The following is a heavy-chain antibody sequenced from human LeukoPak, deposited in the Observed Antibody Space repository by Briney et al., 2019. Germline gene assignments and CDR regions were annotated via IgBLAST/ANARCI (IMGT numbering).Heavy chain of an antibody. V-gene: IGHV1-2*02. Sequence: GASVKVSCKXSGYTFTGYYMHWVRQAPGQGLEWMGWINPNSGGTNYSQKFQGRVTMTRDTSISTAYMELSRLRSDDTAVYYCARVKPLGCSSTSCYNAFDIWGQGTMVTVSS. CDR1: GYTFTGYY. CDR2: INPNSGGT. D-gene: IGHD2-2*02. CDR3: ARVKPLGCSSTSCYNAFDI. J-gene: IGHJ3*02.